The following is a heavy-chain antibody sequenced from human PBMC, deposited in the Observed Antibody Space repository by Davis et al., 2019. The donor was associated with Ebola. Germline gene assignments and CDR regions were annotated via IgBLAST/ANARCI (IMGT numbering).Heavy chain of an antibody. CDR2: IIPIFGTA. D-gene: IGHD1-26*01. J-gene: IGHJ3*02. CDR1: AYTFSNYG. Sequence: SVKVSCKASAYTFSNYGISWVRQAPGQGLEWMGGIIPIFGTANYAQKFQGRVTITADKSTSTAYMELSSLRSEDTAVYYCARDRGWELPLRHDAFDIWGQGTMVTVSS. V-gene: IGHV1-69*06. CDR3: ARDRGWELPLRHDAFDI.